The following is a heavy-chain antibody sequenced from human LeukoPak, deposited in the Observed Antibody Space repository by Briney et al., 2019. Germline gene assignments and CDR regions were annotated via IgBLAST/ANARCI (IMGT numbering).Heavy chain of an antibody. CDR3: TTHSSSWYVDAFDI. CDR2: IKSKTDGGTT. CDR1: GFTFSNAW. D-gene: IGHD6-13*01. V-gene: IGHV3-15*01. J-gene: IGHJ3*02. Sequence: PGGSLRLSCAASGFTFSNAWMSWVRQAPGKGLEWVGRIKSKTDGGTTDYAAPVKGRFTISRDDSKNTLYLQMNSLKTEDTAVYYCTTHSSSWYVDAFDIWGQGTMVTVSS.